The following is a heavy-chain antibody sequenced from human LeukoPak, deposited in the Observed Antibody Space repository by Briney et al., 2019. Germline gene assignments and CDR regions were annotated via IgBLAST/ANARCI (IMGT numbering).Heavy chain of an antibody. J-gene: IGHJ6*02. CDR1: GFTFSSYA. V-gene: IGHV3-23*01. D-gene: IGHD5-24*01. Sequence: GGSLRLSCAASGFTFSSYAMSWVRQAPGKGLEWVSAISGSGGSTYYADSVKGRFTISRDNSKNTLYLQMNSLRAEDTAVYYCARVNSVYYYGMDVWGQGTTVTVSS. CDR2: ISGSGGST. CDR3: ARVNSVYYYGMDV.